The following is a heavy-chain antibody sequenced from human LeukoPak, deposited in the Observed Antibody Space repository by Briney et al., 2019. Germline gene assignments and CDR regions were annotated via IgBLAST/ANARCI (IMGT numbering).Heavy chain of an antibody. Sequence: PSETLSLTCTVSGGSISSYYWSWIRQPPGKGLEWIGYIYYSGSTNYNPSLKSRVTISVDTSKNQFSLKLSSVTAADTAVYYCAREPLKGIWFGELLYHYYYYYMDVWGKGTTVTISS. CDR3: AREPLKGIWFGELLYHYYYYYMDV. CDR2: IYYSGST. V-gene: IGHV4-59*12. J-gene: IGHJ6*03. D-gene: IGHD3-10*01. CDR1: GGSISSYY.